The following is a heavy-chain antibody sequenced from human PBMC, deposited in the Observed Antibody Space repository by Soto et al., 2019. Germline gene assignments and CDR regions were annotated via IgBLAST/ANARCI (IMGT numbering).Heavy chain of an antibody. V-gene: IGHV3-48*01. CDR1: GFTFSSYS. CDR2: ISTSSSTI. J-gene: IGHJ6*02. Sequence: EVQLVESGGGLVQPGGSLRLSCAASGFTFSSYSMNWVRQAPGKGLEWVSYISTSSSTIYYADSVKGRFTISGDNAKYSLYLNMTSLRFEDTAVYYCARRAVWGHGTTVTVS. CDR3: ARRAV.